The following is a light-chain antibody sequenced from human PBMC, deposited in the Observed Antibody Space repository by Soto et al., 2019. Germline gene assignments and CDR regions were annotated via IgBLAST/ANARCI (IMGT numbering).Light chain of an antibody. V-gene: IGKV3-20*01. J-gene: IGKJ5*01. Sequence: EIVMTQSPATLSVSPGDRATLSCRASQSVDNDLAWYQQKPGQAPRFLIYDGSNRATGIPDRVSGSGSGTDFTLTISRLEPEDFAVYYCQQYGSSPTFGQGTRLEIK. CDR3: QQYGSSPT. CDR2: DGS. CDR1: QSVDND.